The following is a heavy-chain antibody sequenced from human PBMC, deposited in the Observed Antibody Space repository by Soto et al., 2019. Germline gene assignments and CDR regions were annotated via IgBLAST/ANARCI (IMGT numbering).Heavy chain of an antibody. CDR2: ISAYNGNT. V-gene: IGHV1-18*01. Sequence: QVQLVQSGAEVKKPGASVKVSCKASGYTFTSYGISWVRQAPGQGLEWMGWISAYNGNTNYAQKLQGRVTMTTDTSTSTAYMERRSLGSDDTAVYYCARSRGPRGYSYGGGYWGQGTLVTVSS. D-gene: IGHD5-18*01. J-gene: IGHJ4*02. CDR1: GYTFTSYG. CDR3: ARSRGPRGYSYGGGY.